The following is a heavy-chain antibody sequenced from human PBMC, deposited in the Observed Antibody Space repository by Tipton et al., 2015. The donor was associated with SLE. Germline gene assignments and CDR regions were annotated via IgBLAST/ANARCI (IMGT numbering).Heavy chain of an antibody. J-gene: IGHJ4*02. V-gene: IGHV4-38-2*02. CDR3: ARMEGMVTYGGIAGL. CDR2: IYHTGIT. Sequence: TLSLTCTVSGYSISSGYYWGWVRQSPGTGLECIGSIYHTGITYYNPSLKSRVSISVDTSKSHFSLKLTSVTAADTAVYFCARMEGMVTYGGIAGLWGQGTVVTVST. D-gene: IGHD3-16*01. CDR1: GYSISSGYY.